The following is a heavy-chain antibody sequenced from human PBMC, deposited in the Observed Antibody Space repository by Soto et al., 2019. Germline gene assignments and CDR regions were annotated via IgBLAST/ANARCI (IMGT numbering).Heavy chain of an antibody. Sequence: QVQLVESGGGVVQPGRSLRLSCAASGFTFSSYGMHCVRQAPGKGLEGVAVISYDGSNKYYADCVKGRFTISRDNSKNTRYLQMNSLRAEDTAVYYCANGDTAMVTPLDYYYGMDVWGQGTTVTVSS. J-gene: IGHJ6*02. CDR2: ISYDGSNK. CDR3: ANGDTAMVTPLDYYYGMDV. D-gene: IGHD5-18*01. V-gene: IGHV3-30*18. CDR1: GFTFSSYG.